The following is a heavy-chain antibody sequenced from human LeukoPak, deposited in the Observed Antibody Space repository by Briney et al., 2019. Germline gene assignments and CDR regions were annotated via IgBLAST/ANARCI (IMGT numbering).Heavy chain of an antibody. CDR1: GYTFTSYY. CDR3: ARPRLNWNYFDY. Sequence: GASVKVSCKASGYTFTSYYMHWVRQAPGQRLGWMGIINPSGGSTSYAQKFQGRVTMTRDMSTSTVYMELSSLRSEDTAVYYCARPRLNWNYFDYWGQGTLVTVSS. D-gene: IGHD1-20*01. J-gene: IGHJ4*02. V-gene: IGHV1-46*01. CDR2: INPSGGST.